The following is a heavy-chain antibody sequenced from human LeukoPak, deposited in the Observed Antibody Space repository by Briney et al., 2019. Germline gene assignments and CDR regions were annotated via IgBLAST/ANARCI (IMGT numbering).Heavy chain of an antibody. CDR1: GGTFSGYY. J-gene: IGHJ4*02. Sequence: SETLSLTCAVYGGTFSGYYWSWIRQPPGKGLEWIGEINHSGSTNYNPSLKSRVTISVDTSKNQFSLKLSSVTAADTAVYYCARRREDEYSYWGQGTLVTVSS. CDR3: ARRREDEYSY. V-gene: IGHV4-34*01. CDR2: INHSGST. D-gene: IGHD6-6*01.